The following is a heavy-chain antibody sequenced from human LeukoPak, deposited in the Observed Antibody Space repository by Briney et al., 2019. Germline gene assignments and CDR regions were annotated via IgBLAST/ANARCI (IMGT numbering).Heavy chain of an antibody. J-gene: IGHJ4*02. D-gene: IGHD5-18*01. V-gene: IGHV3-30*18. Sequence: GGSLRLPCAASGFTFSSYGMHWVRQAPGKGLEWVAVISYDGSNKYYADSVKGRFTISRDNSKNTLYLQMNSLRAEDTAVYYCAKRDTAMAPGGHWGQGTLVTVSS. CDR3: AKRDTAMAPGGH. CDR1: GFTFSSYG. CDR2: ISYDGSNK.